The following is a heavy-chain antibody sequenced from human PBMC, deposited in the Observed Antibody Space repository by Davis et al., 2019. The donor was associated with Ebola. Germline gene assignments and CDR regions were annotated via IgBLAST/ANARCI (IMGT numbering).Heavy chain of an antibody. CDR3: ARVRSYCSGGSCPGGSDH. J-gene: IGHJ4*02. D-gene: IGHD2-15*01. CDR2: INTDGSRT. CDR1: GFTFSSYC. Sequence: GESLKISCAASGFTFSSYCIHCVCHAPGKELVWVSRINTDGSRTRDADSVKGRFTISRDNAKNTLYLQMNSLRAEDTAVYYCARVRSYCSGGSCPGGSDHWGQGTLVTVSS. V-gene: IGHV3-74*01.